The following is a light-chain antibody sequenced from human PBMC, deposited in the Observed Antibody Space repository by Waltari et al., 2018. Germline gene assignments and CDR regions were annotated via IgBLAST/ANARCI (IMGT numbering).Light chain of an antibody. CDR1: QSVGRS. J-gene: IGKJ1*01. CDR3: QHYVRLPVT. Sequence: EIVLTQSPGTLSLSPGERATLSCRASQSVGRSLAWYQQKPGQAPRLPIYGASSRATGVPDRFSGSGSGTDFSLTISRLEPEDFAVYYCQHYVRLPVTFGQGTKVEIK. CDR2: GAS. V-gene: IGKV3-20*01.